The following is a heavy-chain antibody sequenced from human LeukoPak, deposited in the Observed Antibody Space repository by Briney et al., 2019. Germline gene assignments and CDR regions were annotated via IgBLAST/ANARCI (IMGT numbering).Heavy chain of an antibody. CDR2: IAYHGNTE. Sequence: GGSLRLSCAASGFTFSSYDMQWVRQAPGKGLEWVAMIAYHGNTEYYGDSVKGRFTISRDNSKNTLYLQMNSLRAEDTAVYYCAKGVPTVTTYVVDYWGQGTLVTVSS. CDR1: GFTFSSYD. J-gene: IGHJ4*02. V-gene: IGHV3-33*05. D-gene: IGHD4-17*01. CDR3: AKGVPTVTTYVVDY.